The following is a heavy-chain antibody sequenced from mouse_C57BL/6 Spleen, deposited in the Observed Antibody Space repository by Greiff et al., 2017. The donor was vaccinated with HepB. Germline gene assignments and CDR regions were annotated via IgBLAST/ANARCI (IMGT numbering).Heavy chain of an antibody. CDR1: GYTFTDYE. CDR3: TRPDPYAMDD. J-gene: IGHJ4*01. CDR2: IDPETGGT. Sequence: QVQLKESGAELVRPGASVTLSCKASGYTFTDYEMHWVKQTPVHGLEWIGAIDPETGGTAYNQKFKGKAILTADKSSSTAYMELRSLTSEDSAVYYCTRPDPYAMDDWGQGTSVTVAS. V-gene: IGHV1-15*01.